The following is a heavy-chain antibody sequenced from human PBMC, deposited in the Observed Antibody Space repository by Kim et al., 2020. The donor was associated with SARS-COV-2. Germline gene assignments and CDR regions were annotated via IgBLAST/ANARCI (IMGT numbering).Heavy chain of an antibody. CDR2: ISYDGSNK. D-gene: IGHD3-10*01. CDR1: GFTFSSYG. Sequence: GGSLRLSCAASGFTFSSYGMHWVRQAPGKGLEWVAVISYDGSNKYYADSVKGRFTISRDNSKNTLYLQMNSLRAEDTAVYYCAKDHGAFSYYYGSGSYHGYWGQGTLVTVSS. V-gene: IGHV3-30*18. CDR3: AKDHGAFSYYYGSGSYHGY. J-gene: IGHJ4*02.